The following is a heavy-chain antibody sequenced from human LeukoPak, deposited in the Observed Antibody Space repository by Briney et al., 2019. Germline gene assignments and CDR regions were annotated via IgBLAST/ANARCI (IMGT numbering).Heavy chain of an antibody. CDR2: ISSSSSYI. CDR3: ARDSSCGGDCYLMEVGAFDI. J-gene: IGHJ3*02. V-gene: IGHV3-21*01. Sequence: EPGGSLRLSCAASGFTFSSYSMNWVRQAPGKGLEWVSSISSSSSYIYYADSVKGRFTISRDNAKNSLYLQMNSLRAEDTAVYYCARDSSCGGDCYLMEVGAFDIWGQGTMVTVSS. D-gene: IGHD2-21*02. CDR1: GFTFSSYS.